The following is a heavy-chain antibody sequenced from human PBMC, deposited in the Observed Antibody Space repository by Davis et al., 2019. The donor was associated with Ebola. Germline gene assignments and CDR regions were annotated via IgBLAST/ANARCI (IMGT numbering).Heavy chain of an antibody. CDR1: GFTFSSYW. V-gene: IGHV3-74*01. J-gene: IGHJ6*02. CDR2: INGDGSTT. Sequence: PGGSLRLSCAASGFTFSSYWMHWVRQAPGKGLVWVSRINGDGSTTTYADSVKGRFTISRDNAKNSLYLQMNSLRAEDTAVYYCARDFIVLVPAADAPGDYGMDVWGQGTTVTVSS. D-gene: IGHD2-2*01. CDR3: ARDFIVLVPAADAPGDYGMDV.